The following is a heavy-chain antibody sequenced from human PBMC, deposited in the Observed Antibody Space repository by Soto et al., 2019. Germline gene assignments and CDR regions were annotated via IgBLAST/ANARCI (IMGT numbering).Heavy chain of an antibody. D-gene: IGHD1-1*01. CDR2: MSPNSGAT. Sequence: QVQLVQSGAEVTKPGASVKVSCKASGYTFTTYDINWVRQATGQGLEWLGWMSPNSGATGYAQKFQGRVTMTRDTSLPPAYMERRNLRSEDTAMYYCGRGVVAGVDVWGPGTTVTVSS. J-gene: IGHJ6*02. CDR3: GRGVVAGVDV. CDR1: GYTFTTYD. V-gene: IGHV1-8*01.